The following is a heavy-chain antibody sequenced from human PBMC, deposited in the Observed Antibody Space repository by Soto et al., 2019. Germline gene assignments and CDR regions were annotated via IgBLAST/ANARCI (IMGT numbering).Heavy chain of an antibody. CDR3: ARDLGYCSSTSCWYFDP. J-gene: IGHJ5*02. CDR1: GYTFTGYY. CDR2: INPNSGGT. Sequence: RASVKVSCKASGYTFTGYYMHWVRQAPGQGLEWMGWINPNSGGTNYAQKFQGRVTMTRDTSISTAYMELSRLRSDDTAVYYCARDLGYCSSTSCWYFDPWGQGTLVTVSS. D-gene: IGHD2-2*01. V-gene: IGHV1-2*02.